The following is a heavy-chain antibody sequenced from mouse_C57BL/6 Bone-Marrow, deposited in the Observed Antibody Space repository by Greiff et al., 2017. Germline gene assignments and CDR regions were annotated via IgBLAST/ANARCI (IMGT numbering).Heavy chain of an antibody. V-gene: IGHV1-39*01. Sequence: SKLQQSGPELVKPGASVKLSCKASGYSFTDYNLNWVKQSNGKSLAWIGVINPNYGTTSYNQTFKGKATLTVDQSSSTAYMQINSLTSEDSAVYYWAREDGYSNDPDYWGQGTTLTVAS. D-gene: IGHD2-12*01. J-gene: IGHJ2*01. CDR1: GYSFTDYN. CDR3: AREDGYSNDPDY. CDR2: INPNYGTT.